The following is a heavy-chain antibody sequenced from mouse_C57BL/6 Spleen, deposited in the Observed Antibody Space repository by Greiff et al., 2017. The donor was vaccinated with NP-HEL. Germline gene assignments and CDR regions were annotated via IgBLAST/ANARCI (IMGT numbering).Heavy chain of an antibody. CDR3: ATPMVTTSMDY. J-gene: IGHJ4*01. CDR2: IWSGGST. CDR1: GFSFTSYG. Sequence: VQLQESGPGLVQPSQSLSITCTVSGFSFTSYGVHWVRQSPGKGLEWLGVIWSGGSTDYNAAFISRLSISKDNSKSQVFFKMNSLQADDTAIYYCATPMVTTSMDYWGQGTSVTVSS. V-gene: IGHV2-2*01. D-gene: IGHD2-2*01.